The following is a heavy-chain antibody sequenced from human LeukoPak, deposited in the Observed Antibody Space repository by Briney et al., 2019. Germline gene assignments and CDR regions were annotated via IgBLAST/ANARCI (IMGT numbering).Heavy chain of an antibody. V-gene: IGHV3-23*01. J-gene: IGHJ4*02. CDR2: ISGSGDST. Sequence: PGGSLRLSCAASGFTFSSCAMSWVRQAPGKGLEWVSVISGSGDSTYYADSVKGRFTISRDNSKNTLYLQMNSLRAEDTAVYYCAKQSYRSCYTALKFWGQGTLVTVSS. CDR3: AKQSYRSCYTALKF. CDR1: GFTFSSCA. D-gene: IGHD2-2*02.